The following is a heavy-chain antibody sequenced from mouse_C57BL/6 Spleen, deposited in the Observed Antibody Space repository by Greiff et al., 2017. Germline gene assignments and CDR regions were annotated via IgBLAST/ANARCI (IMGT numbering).Heavy chain of an antibody. Sequence: EVQLQQSGAELVRPGASVKLSCTASGFNIKDDYMHWVKQRPEQGLEWIGWIDPENGDTEYASKFQGKATITADTSSNTAYLQLSSLTSEDTAVYYCTGDYDVWFAYWGQGTLVTVSA. J-gene: IGHJ3*01. CDR2: IDPENGDT. D-gene: IGHD2-4*01. CDR1: GFNIKDDY. V-gene: IGHV14-4*01. CDR3: TGDYDVWFAY.